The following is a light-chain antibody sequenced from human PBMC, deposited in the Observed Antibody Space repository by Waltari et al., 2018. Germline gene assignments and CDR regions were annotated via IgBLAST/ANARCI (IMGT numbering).Light chain of an antibody. CDR1: QSVLSSSNNKNY. Sequence: DIVMTQSPASLAVSLGERATINCKSSQSVLSSSNNKNYLGWYQQKPGPPPKLLISWASTRESGVPDRFSGSGSGTDFTLTISSLQTEDVAVYYCQQCYTYPYTFGQGTNLEIK. CDR3: QQCYTYPYT. J-gene: IGKJ2*01. V-gene: IGKV4-1*01. CDR2: WAS.